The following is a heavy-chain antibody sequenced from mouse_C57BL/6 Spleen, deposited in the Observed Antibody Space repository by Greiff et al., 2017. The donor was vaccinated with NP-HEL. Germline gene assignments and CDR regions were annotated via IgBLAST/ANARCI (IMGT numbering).Heavy chain of an antibody. CDR2: ISNLAYSI. CDR1: GFTFSDYG. Sequence: EVKVVESGGGLVQPGGSLKLSCAASGFTFSDYGMAWVRQAPRKGPEWVAFISNLAYSIYYADTVTGRFPISRENAKNTLYLEMSSLRSEDTAMYYCARLSNYYGSSYAMDYWGQGTSVTVSS. CDR3: ARLSNYYGSSYAMDY. D-gene: IGHD1-1*01. J-gene: IGHJ4*01. V-gene: IGHV5-15*01.